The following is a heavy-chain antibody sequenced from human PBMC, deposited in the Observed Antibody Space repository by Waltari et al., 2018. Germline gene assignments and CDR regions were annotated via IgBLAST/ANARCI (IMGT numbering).Heavy chain of an antibody. CDR1: GSPFGHFG. CDR3: ARERHRLMEVGYLLALDP. D-gene: IGHD3-3*01. J-gene: IGHJ5*02. V-gene: IGHV1-18*01. Sequence: QVQLVPSGAEVKKPGAPVTVSCRASGSPFGHFGHSCCRQAPGQGLEWMGWISGNNGHTNHAQKFLGRLIMTKDTSTTTVYMELKYLTSDDTAVYYCARERHRLMEVGYLLALDPWGQGTLVTVSS. CDR2: ISGNNGHT.